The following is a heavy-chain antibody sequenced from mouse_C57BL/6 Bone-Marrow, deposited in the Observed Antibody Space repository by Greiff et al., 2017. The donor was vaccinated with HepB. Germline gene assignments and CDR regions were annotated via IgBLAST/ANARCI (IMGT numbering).Heavy chain of an antibody. D-gene: IGHD2-5*01. J-gene: IGHJ3*01. Sequence: QVQLQQSGAELVRPGTSVKVSCKASGYAFTNYLIEWVKQRPGQGLEWIGVINPGSGGTNYNEKFKGKATLTADKSSSTAYMQLSSLTSEDSAVYFCAGSGFYSNYEAWFAYWGQGTRVTVSA. CDR1: GYAFTNYL. V-gene: IGHV1-54*01. CDR3: AGSGFYSNYEAWFAY. CDR2: INPGSGGT.